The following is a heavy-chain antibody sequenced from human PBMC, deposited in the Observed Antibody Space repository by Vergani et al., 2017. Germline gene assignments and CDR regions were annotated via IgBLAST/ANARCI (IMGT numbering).Heavy chain of an antibody. J-gene: IGHJ3*02. CDR2: IIPILGIA. Sequence: QVQLVESGAEVKKPGASVKVSCKASGGTFSSYAISWVRQAPGQGLEWMGRIIPILGIANYAQKFQGRVTITADKSTSTAYMALSSLRSEDTAVYYWAREESGKNCGGDCYSFAFDIWGQGTMVTVSS. CDR3: AREESGKNCGGDCYSFAFDI. V-gene: IGHV1-69*09. CDR1: GGTFSSYA. D-gene: IGHD2-21*02.